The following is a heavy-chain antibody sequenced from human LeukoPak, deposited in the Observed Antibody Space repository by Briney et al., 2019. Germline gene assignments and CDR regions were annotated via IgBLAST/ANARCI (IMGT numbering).Heavy chain of an antibody. V-gene: IGHV4-34*01. D-gene: IGHD5-24*01. CDR3: ARGRDGYNNY. Sequence: SETLSLTYAVYGGSFSGYYWSWIRQPPGKGLEWIGEINHGGSTNCNPSLKSRVTISIDTSKNQFSLKLNSVTAADTAVYYCARGRDGYNNYWGQGTLVTVSS. J-gene: IGHJ4*02. CDR2: INHGGST. CDR1: GGSFSGYY.